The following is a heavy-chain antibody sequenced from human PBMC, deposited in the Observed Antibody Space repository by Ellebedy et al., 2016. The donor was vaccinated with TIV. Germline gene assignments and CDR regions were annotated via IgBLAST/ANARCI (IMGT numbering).Heavy chain of an antibody. Sequence: SQTLSLTXAVYGASFSGYYWSWIRQPPGKGLEWIGEINHSGSTNYNPSLKSRVTISVDTSKNQFSLKLSSVTAADTAVYYCARGLSAAVAGINWFDPWGQGTLVTVSS. D-gene: IGHD6-19*01. CDR2: INHSGST. CDR1: GASFSGYY. J-gene: IGHJ5*02. V-gene: IGHV4-34*01. CDR3: ARGLSAAVAGINWFDP.